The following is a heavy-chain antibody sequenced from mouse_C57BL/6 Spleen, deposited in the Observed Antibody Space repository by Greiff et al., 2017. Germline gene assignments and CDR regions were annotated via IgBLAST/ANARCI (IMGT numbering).Heavy chain of an antibody. CDR1: GYTFTSYW. V-gene: IGHV1-59*01. Sequence: QVQLQQPGAVLVRPGTSVKLSCKASGYTFTSYWMHWVKQRPGKGLEWIGVIDPSDSYTNYNQKFKGKATLTVDTSSSTAYMQLSSLTAEDSAVYYCARKIYYDYYYAMDYWGQGTSVTVSS. CDR3: ARKIYYDYYYAMDY. D-gene: IGHD2-4*01. CDR2: IDPSDSYT. J-gene: IGHJ4*01.